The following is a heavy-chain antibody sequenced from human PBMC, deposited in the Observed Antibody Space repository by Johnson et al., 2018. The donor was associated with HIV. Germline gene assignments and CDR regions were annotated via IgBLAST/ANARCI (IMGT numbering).Heavy chain of an antibody. V-gene: IGHV3-66*02. Sequence: VQLVESGGGLVQPGGSLRLSCAASGFTVSTNYMSWIRQAPGKGLEWVSAIYSGGRTYYAASVKGRFTLSRDNSKNTLYLQMNSLRAEDTAVYYCARGPHEVVVVAATSAFDIWGQGTMVTVSS. CDR3: ARGPHEVVVVAATSAFDI. J-gene: IGHJ3*02. CDR2: IYSGGRT. D-gene: IGHD2-15*01. CDR1: GFTVSTNY.